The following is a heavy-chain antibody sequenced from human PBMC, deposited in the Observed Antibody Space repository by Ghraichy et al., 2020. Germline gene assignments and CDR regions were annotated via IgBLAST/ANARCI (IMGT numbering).Heavy chain of an antibody. CDR1: GGSFSGYY. Sequence: SETLSLTCAVYGGSFSGYYWSWIRQPPGKGLEWIGEINHSGSTNYNPSLKSRVTISVDTSKNQFSLKLSSVTAADTAVYYCARRSKSRVLAVAGTSRRYFDYWGQGTLVTVSS. D-gene: IGHD6-19*01. V-gene: IGHV4-34*01. CDR2: INHSGST. J-gene: IGHJ4*02. CDR3: ARRSKSRVLAVAGTSRRYFDY.